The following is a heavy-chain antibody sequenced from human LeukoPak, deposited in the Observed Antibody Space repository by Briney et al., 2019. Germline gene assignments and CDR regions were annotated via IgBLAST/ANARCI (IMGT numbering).Heavy chain of an antibody. V-gene: IGHV3-23*01. J-gene: IGHJ4*02. CDR2: ISDKGGRT. CDR3: AKRGVVIRVILVGFHKEAYYFDS. D-gene: IGHD3-22*01. CDR1: GITLSNYG. Sequence: GGSLRLSCAVSGITLSNYGMSWVRQAPGKGLEWVAGISDKGGRTLYADSVKGRFTISRDNPNNTVYLQMNSLRVDDTAVYFCAKRGVVIRVILVGFHKEAYYFDSWGQGALVTVSS.